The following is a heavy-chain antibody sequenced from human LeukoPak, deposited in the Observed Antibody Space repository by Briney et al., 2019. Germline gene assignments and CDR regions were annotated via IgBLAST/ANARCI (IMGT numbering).Heavy chain of an antibody. Sequence: SETLSLTCTVSGGSISSSSYYWGWIRQPPGKGLEWIGYIYYSGSTNYNPSLKSRVTISVDTSKNQFSLKLSSVTAADTAVYYCARDRFEVTMVRGVPYYYYYYGMDVWGQGTTVTVSS. CDR2: IYYSGST. CDR3: ARDRFEVTMVRGVPYYYYYYGMDV. J-gene: IGHJ6*02. CDR1: GGSISSSSYY. D-gene: IGHD3-10*01. V-gene: IGHV4-61*01.